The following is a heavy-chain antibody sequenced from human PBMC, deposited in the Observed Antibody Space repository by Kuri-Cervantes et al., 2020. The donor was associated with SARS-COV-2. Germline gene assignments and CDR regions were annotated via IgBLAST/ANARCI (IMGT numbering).Heavy chain of an antibody. D-gene: IGHD3-3*01. CDR2: ISSSGSTI. CDR1: GFTFSSYS. Sequence: GGSLRLSCAASGFTFSSYSMNWVRQAPGKGLEWVSYISSSGSTIYYADSVKGRFTISRDNAKNSLYLQMNSLRAEDTAVYYCAREMGFIVDFWSGYKDYWGQGTLVTVSS. J-gene: IGHJ4*02. CDR3: AREMGFIVDFWSGYKDY. V-gene: IGHV3-48*04.